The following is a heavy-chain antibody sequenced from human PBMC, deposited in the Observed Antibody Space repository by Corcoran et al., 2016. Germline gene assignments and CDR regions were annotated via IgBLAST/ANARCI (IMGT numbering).Heavy chain of an antibody. CDR3: ARVGSSSWYMGY. V-gene: IGHV3-33*01. Sequence: QVQLVESGGGVVQPGRSLRLSCAASGFTFSSYGMHWVRQAPGKGLEWVAVIWYDGSNKYYAESVKGRFTISRDNSKNTLYLQMNSLRAEETAVYYCARVGSSSWYMGYWGQGTLVTVSS. D-gene: IGHD6-13*01. CDR1: GFTFSSYG. CDR2: IWYDGSNK. J-gene: IGHJ4*02.